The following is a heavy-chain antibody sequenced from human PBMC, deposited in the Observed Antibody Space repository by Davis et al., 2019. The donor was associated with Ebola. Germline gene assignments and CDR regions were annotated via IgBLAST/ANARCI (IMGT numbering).Heavy chain of an antibody. D-gene: IGHD6-19*01. V-gene: IGHV3-11*01. Sequence: SLKISCLASAFTLNDYHMNCIRQAPGKRLEWVSHISTTCGTISYADSVKGRFPISRDNAKNLLYLQMSSLRAEDTAVYYCVKVGQWRIFDYWGQGTLVVVSS. CDR3: VKVGQWRIFDY. CDR2: ISTTCGTI. CDR1: AFTLNDYH. J-gene: IGHJ4*02.